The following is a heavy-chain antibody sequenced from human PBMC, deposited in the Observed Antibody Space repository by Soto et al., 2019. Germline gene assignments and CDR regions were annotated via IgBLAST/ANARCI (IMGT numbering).Heavy chain of an antibody. D-gene: IGHD2-15*01. CDR2: ISYDGSNK. CDR1: GFTFSSYG. CDR3: AKDMVAVVVVAALNY. Sequence: QVQLVESGGGVVQPGRSLRLSCAASGFTFSSYGMHWVRQAPGKGPEWVAVISYDGSNKYYADSVKGRFTISRDNSKNTLYLQMNSLRAEDTAVYYCAKDMVAVVVVAALNYWGQGTLVTVSS. V-gene: IGHV3-30*18. J-gene: IGHJ4*02.